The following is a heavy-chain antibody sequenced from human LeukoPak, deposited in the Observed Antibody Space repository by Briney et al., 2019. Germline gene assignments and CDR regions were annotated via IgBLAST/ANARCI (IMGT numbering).Heavy chain of an antibody. Sequence: GGSLRLSCAASRFTFSNYGVNWVRQAPGKGLEWVANIKEDGTLAYYADSVTGRFSISRDNTKNSLYLQMNGLRAEDTAVYFCVRDGYNQNRFDFWGQGILVTVSS. CDR1: RFTFSNYG. D-gene: IGHD3-22*01. CDR2: IKEDGTLA. J-gene: IGHJ4*02. V-gene: IGHV3-7*03. CDR3: VRDGYNQNRFDF.